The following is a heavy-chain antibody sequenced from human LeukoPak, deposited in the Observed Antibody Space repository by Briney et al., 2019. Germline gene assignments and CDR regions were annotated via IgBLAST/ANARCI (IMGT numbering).Heavy chain of an antibody. D-gene: IGHD3-3*01. CDR2: IQYDGSNK. Sequence: GGSLRLSCAASGFTFSSSGMHWVRQAPGRGLEWVAFIQYDGSNKFYADSVEGRFTISRDNSKNTLYLQMNSLRAEDTAVYYCAKGTVLRFLEWLLERGDAFDIWGQGTMVTVSS. CDR3: AKGTVLRFLEWLLERGDAFDI. V-gene: IGHV3-30*02. J-gene: IGHJ3*02. CDR1: GFTFSSSG.